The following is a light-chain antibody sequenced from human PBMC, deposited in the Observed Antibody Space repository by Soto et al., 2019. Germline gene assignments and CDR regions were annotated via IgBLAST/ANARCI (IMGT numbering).Light chain of an antibody. V-gene: IGKV1-5*03. CDR2: KAS. J-gene: IGKJ1*01. CDR3: QQYKGYSWT. CDR1: QSISSW. Sequence: DIQMTQSPSTLSASVGDRVTITCRASQSISSWLAWYQQKPGKAPKLLIYKASSLESGVPSRFSGSGSGTEFTLTISSLQPDDFATYYCQQYKGYSWTFGQGTKVDIK.